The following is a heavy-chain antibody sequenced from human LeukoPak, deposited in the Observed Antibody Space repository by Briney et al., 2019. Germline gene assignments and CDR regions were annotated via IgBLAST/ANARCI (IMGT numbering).Heavy chain of an antibody. V-gene: IGHV3-30*18. Sequence: PGGFLRLSCAASGFTFSSYSMNWVRQAPGKGLEWVAVVFSDGTYKYYADSVKGRFTISRDNSKNMLFLQMNSLRAEDTAVYYCAKGPLYYYGDNAWFGPWGQGTLVTVSS. CDR2: VFSDGTYK. CDR1: GFTFSSYS. CDR3: AKGPLYYYGDNAWFGP. D-gene: IGHD4-17*01. J-gene: IGHJ5*02.